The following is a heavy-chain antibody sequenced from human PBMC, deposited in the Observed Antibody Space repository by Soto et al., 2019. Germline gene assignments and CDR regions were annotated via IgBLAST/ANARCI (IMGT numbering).Heavy chain of an antibody. D-gene: IGHD6-13*01. CDR1: GCTFNDYG. V-gene: IGHV3-33*01. Sequence: GGSLRLSCAAAGCTFNDYGMHWVRQAPGKGLECVAVIWNDGSGYYYANSVKGRFTISRDNSKNTLYLQMSSLRAEDTAVYYCARRQISPPARGAAAARGGMDVRGQGTTVTVSS. CDR2: IWNDGSGY. CDR3: ARRQISPPARGAAAARGGMDV. J-gene: IGHJ6*02.